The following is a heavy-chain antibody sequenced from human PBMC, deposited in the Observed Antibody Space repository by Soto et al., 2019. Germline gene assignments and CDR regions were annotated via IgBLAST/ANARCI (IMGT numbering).Heavy chain of an antibody. D-gene: IGHD3-22*01. J-gene: IGHJ4*02. CDR2: TYHSGNP. Sequence: PSETLSRTCDVSGDTISNGGYTWAWVRQPPGKALEWIGHTYHSGNPYYNPSLKSRVTISVDTSKNQFSLKLSSVTAADTAVYYCARGAYYYDSSGHYHDWGQGTLVPVAS. V-gene: IGHV4-30-2*05. CDR1: GDTISNGGYT. CDR3: ARGAYYYDSSGHYHD.